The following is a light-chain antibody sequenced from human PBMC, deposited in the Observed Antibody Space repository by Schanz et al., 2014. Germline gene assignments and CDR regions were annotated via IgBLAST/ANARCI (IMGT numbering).Light chain of an antibody. V-gene: IGKV3-15*01. CDR1: QSVSTY. Sequence: EIVMTQSPVTLSVSPGERATLSCRASQSVSTYLAWYQQKPGQAPRLLIYDASTRATGIPARFSGSGSGTEFTLTISSLQSEDFAVYYCQQYSGSFGQGTKVEIK. CDR2: DAS. J-gene: IGKJ1*01. CDR3: QQYSGS.